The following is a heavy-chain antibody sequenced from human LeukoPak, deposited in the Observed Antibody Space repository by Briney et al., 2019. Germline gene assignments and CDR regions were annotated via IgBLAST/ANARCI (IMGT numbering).Heavy chain of an antibody. J-gene: IGHJ4*02. Sequence: PGGSLRLSCAASGISVSSNYMNWVRQAPGNGLEWVSVIYSGGSTYYADSVKGRFTISRDNAKNSLYLQMNSLRAEDTAVYYCARDQEYCFDYWGQGTLVTVSS. CDR2: IYSGGST. V-gene: IGHV3-53*01. CDR3: ARDQEYCFDY. CDR1: GISVSSNY.